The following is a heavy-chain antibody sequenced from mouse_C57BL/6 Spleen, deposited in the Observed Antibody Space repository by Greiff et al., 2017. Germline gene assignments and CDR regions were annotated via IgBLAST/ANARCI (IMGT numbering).Heavy chain of an antibody. CDR3: EREGFITTVVAYFDY. CDR1: GYTFTSYW. J-gene: IGHJ2*01. V-gene: IGHV1-53*01. Sequence: VQLQQPGTELVKPGASVKLSCKASGYTFTSYWMHWVKQRPGQGLEWIGDINPSNGGTNYNEKFKSKATLTVDKSSSTAYMELSSLTSEDSAVYSGEREGFITTVVAYFDYWGQGTTLTVSS. CDR2: INPSNGGT. D-gene: IGHD1-1*01.